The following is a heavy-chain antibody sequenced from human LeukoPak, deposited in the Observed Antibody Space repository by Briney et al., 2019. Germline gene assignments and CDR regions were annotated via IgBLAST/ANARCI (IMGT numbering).Heavy chain of an antibody. CDR1: GFSLRAYD. CDR2: INGGGDIM. CDR3: AMRDRGYGLDI. Sequence: PGGSLRLPCAASGFSLRAYDLIWVRQAPGKGLDWVSIINGGGDIMMYEDSVKGRFTISRDNSKNTFYLQMNSLRAEDTAVYYCAMRDRGYGLDIWGQGTMVTVSS. J-gene: IGHJ3*02. V-gene: IGHV3-23*01. D-gene: IGHD3-10*01.